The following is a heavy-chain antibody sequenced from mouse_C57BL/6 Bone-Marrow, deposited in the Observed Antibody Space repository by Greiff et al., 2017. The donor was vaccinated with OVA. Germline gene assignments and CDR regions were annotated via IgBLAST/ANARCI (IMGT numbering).Heavy chain of an antibody. CDR3: ARTGAYWYFDV. J-gene: IGHJ1*03. CDR2: IYPYNGVS. CDR1: GYSFTGYY. V-gene: IGHV1-31*01. Sequence: EVHLVESGPELVKPGASVKISCKASGYSFTGYYMHWVKQSHGNILDWIGYIYPYNGVSSYNQKFKGKATLTVDKSSSTAYMELRSQTSEDSAVYYCARTGAYWYFDVWGTGTTVTVSS.